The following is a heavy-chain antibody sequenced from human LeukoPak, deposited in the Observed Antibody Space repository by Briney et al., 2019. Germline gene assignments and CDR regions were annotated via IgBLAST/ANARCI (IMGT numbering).Heavy chain of an antibody. D-gene: IGHD3-22*01. Sequence: LSLTCAVSGGSISSVGYSWSWVRQAPGKGLEWVANIKEDGSEKYCVDSVKGRFTISRDNAKNTLYLQMNSLRAEDTAMYYCAREYYYNRSGHGCSAHWGQGTLVTVSS. J-gene: IGHJ4*02. CDR3: AREYYYNRSGHGCSAH. V-gene: IGHV3-7*01. CDR2: IKEDGSEK. CDR1: GGSISSVG.